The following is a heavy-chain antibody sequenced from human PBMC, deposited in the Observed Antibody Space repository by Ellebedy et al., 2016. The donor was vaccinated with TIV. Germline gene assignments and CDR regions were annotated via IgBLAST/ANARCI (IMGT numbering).Heavy chain of an antibody. CDR2: IYYSGST. V-gene: IGHV4-39*07. Sequence: GSLRLSXTVSGGSISSSSYYWGWIRQPPGKGLEWIGSIYYSGSTYYNPSLKSRVTISVDTSKNQFSLKLSSVTAADTAVYYCARGRFGAFDYWGQGTLVTVSS. CDR1: GGSISSSSYY. J-gene: IGHJ4*02. CDR3: ARGRFGAFDY. D-gene: IGHD3-10*01.